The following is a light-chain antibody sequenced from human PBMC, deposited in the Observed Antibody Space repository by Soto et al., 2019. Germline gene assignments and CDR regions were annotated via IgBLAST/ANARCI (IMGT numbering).Light chain of an antibody. CDR2: DAS. CDR3: QQRSNWPPLLT. Sequence: EIVLTQSPGTLSLSPVERATLSCRASQRVGSNYLAWYQQKPGQPPRLLIQDASRRATGIPDRFSGSGSGADFTLTISSLEPEDFAVYYCQQRSNWPPLLTFGGGTKVDIK. V-gene: IGKV3D-20*02. J-gene: IGKJ4*01. CDR1: QRVGSNY.